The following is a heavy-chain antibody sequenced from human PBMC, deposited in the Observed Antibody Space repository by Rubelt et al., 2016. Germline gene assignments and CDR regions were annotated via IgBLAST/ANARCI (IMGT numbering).Heavy chain of an antibody. D-gene: IGHD1-1*01. CDR2: IYSGGGT. V-gene: IGHV3-66*01. J-gene: IGHJ4*02. CDR3: AKDSLGTNEYGEFDY. CDR1: GFTVNSHY. Sequence: EVQLVESGGDLVQPGGSLRLSCAASGFTVNSHYMTWVRQAPGKGLEWVSVIYSGGGTDYVDSVKGRFTISRDNSTNTLFLQMNSRGAEDSAVYYCAKDSLGTNEYGEFDYWGQGTMVSVSS.